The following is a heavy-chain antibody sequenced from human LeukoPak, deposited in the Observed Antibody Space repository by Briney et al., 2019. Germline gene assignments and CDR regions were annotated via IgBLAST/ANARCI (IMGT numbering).Heavy chain of an antibody. V-gene: IGHV4-30-4*01. J-gene: IGHJ5*02. Sequence: SQTLSLTCTVSGGSISSGDYYWSWIRQPPGKGLEWIGYIYYSASTYYNPSLKSRVTISVDTSKNQFSLKLSSVTAADTAVYYCARRGYSGYDGLSWFDPRGQGTLVTVSS. CDR2: IYYSAST. D-gene: IGHD5-12*01. CDR3: ARRGYSGYDGLSWFDP. CDR1: GGSISSGDYY.